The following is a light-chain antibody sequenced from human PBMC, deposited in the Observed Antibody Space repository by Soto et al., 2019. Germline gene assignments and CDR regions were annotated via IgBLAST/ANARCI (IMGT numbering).Light chain of an antibody. V-gene: IGLV2-8*01. J-gene: IGLJ3*02. CDR2: EVS. Sequence: QSALTQPPSASGSPGQSVTISCTGTSSDVGGYNYVSWYQQHPGKAPKLMISEVSKRPSGVPDRFSGSESGNTASLTVSGLQAEDEAHYYCSSYAGSNLWVFGGWTKLTVL. CDR3: SSYAGSNLWV. CDR1: SSDVGGYNY.